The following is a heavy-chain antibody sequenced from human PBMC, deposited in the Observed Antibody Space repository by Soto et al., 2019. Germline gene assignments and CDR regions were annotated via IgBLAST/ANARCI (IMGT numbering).Heavy chain of an antibody. CDR2: INAGNGNT. V-gene: IGHV1-3*01. CDR3: ATPRPYYYDSSGYYYDEKFDY. Sequence: SSVKVSCKASGYTFTSYAMHWVRQAPGQRLEWMGWINAGNGNTKYSQKFQGRVTITRDTSASTAYMELSSLRSEDTAVYYCATPRPYYYDSSGYYYDEKFDYWGQGTLVTVSA. D-gene: IGHD3-22*01. J-gene: IGHJ4*02. CDR1: GYTFTSYA.